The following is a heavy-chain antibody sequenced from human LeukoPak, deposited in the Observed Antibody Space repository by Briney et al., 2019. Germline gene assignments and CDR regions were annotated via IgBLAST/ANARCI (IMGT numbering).Heavy chain of an antibody. CDR3: ARSRAFDY. CDR2: IKPDGSNK. D-gene: IGHD2/OR15-2a*01. J-gene: IGHJ4*02. CDR1: GFTFSSYG. Sequence: GGSLRLSCAASGFTFSSYGMHWVRQAPGKGLEWVALIKPDGSNKYYADSVKGRFTISRDNSKNTLHLQMNSLRAEDTAVYYCARSRAFDYWGQGTLVTVSS. V-gene: IGHV3-30*02.